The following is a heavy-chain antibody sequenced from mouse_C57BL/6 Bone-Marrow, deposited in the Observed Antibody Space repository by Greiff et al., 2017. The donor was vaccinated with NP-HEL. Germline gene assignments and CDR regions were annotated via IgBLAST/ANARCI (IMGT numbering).Heavy chain of an antibody. CDR1: GYTFTSYW. V-gene: IGHV1-64*01. D-gene: IGHD2-4*01. J-gene: IGHJ3*01. CDR2: IHPNSGST. CDR3: ARQGIYYDYDGAWFAY. Sequence: QVQLQQPGAELVKPGASVKLSCKASGYTFTSYWMHWVKQRPGQGLEWIGMIHPNSGSTNYNEKFKSKATLTVDKSSSTAYMQLSSLTSEDSAVYYCARQGIYYDYDGAWFAYWGQGTLVTVSA.